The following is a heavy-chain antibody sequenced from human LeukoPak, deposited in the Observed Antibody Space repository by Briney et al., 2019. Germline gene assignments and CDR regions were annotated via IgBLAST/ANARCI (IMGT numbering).Heavy chain of an antibody. CDR3: ASDAQTYYYDSSGYSFAIRSEYFQH. Sequence: SETLSLTCAVYGGSFSGYYWSWIRQPPGKGLEWIGEINHSGSTNYNPPLKSRVTISVDTSKNQFSLKLSSVTAADTAVYYCASDAQTYYYDSSGYSFAIRSEYFQHWGQGTLVTVSS. D-gene: IGHD3-22*01. V-gene: IGHV4-34*01. CDR2: INHSGST. CDR1: GGSFSGYY. J-gene: IGHJ1*01.